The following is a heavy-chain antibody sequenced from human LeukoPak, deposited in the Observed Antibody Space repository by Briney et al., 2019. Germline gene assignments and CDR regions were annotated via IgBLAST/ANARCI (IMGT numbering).Heavy chain of an antibody. CDR2: FKTKYHQV. Sequence: GGSLRLSCAASGFSFSSYDMSWVRQAPGKGLEWVSTFKTKYHQVYYAESVRGRFTISTDNSRNTVFLQMNSLRADDTALYYCARSVPDYTRFDYWGQGALVTVSS. V-gene: IGHV3-23*05. CDR1: GFSFSSYD. J-gene: IGHJ4*02. D-gene: IGHD4-11*01. CDR3: ARSVPDYTRFDY.